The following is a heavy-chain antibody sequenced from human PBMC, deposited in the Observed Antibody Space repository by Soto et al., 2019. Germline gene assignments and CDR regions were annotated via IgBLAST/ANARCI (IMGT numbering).Heavy chain of an antibody. Sequence: SAKASVKASGYTFTGYSMHWVRQAPGQGLEWMGWINPNSGGTNYAQKFQGRVTMTRDTSISTAYMELSRLRSDDTAVYYCARDTIPTGIAVAGTMYFQHWGQGTLVTVSS. J-gene: IGHJ1*01. CDR1: GYTFTGYS. CDR3: ARDTIPTGIAVAGTMYFQH. D-gene: IGHD6-19*01. CDR2: INPNSGGT. V-gene: IGHV1-2*02.